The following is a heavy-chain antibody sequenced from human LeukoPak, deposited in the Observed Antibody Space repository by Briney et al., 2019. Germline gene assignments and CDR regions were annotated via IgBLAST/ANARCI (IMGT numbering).Heavy chain of an antibody. Sequence: PGGSLRLSCAASGFTFSSYAMRWVRQAPGKGLEWVAVISYDGSNKYYADSVKGRFTISRDNSKNTLYLQMNSLRAEDTAVYYCARDPASAGWFDPWGLGTLVTVSS. V-gene: IGHV3-30-3*01. J-gene: IGHJ5*02. CDR3: ARDPASAGWFDP. CDR2: ISYDGSNK. CDR1: GFTFSSYA.